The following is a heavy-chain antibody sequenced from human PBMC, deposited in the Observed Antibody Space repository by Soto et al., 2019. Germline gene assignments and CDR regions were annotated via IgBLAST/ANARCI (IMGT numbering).Heavy chain of an antibody. V-gene: IGHV5-51*01. Sequence: GESLKIACKGSGYSFTSYWIGWVRQMPGKGLEWMGIIYPGDSDTRYSPSFQGQVTISADKSISTAYLQWSSLKASDTAMYSCARIPPERAHGMDVWGQGTKVTVYS. CDR2: IYPGDSDT. J-gene: IGHJ6*02. CDR1: GYSFTSYW. CDR3: ARIPPERAHGMDV.